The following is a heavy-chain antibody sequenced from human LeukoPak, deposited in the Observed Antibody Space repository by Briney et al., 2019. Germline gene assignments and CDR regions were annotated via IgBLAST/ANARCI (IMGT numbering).Heavy chain of an antibody. Sequence: GGSLRLSCAASGFTFSSYSMNWVRQAPGKGLEGVTYISAISSSSTYYADSVKGRFTISRDNANNSLYLRMNSLRAEDTAVYYCARDFHRRYYDSSGYNGFDIWGQGTMVTVSS. CDR3: ARDFHRRYYDSSGYNGFDI. V-gene: IGHV3-21*05. CDR2: ISAISSSST. J-gene: IGHJ3*02. D-gene: IGHD3-22*01. CDR1: GFTFSSYS.